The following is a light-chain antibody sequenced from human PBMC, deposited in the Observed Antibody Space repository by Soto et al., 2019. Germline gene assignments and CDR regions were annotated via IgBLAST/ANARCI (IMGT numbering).Light chain of an antibody. CDR3: QQRHMWPIT. V-gene: IGKV3-11*01. CDR1: QSFRGL. Sequence: VCTTSHSTLSFSPGERGTLSCLASQSFRGLLAWYQQKPGQAPRLLIYDAYNRATGIPPRFSGSGSGTDFTLTISSLEPEDSAVYYCQQRHMWPITFGQGTRLEIK. CDR2: DAY. J-gene: IGKJ5*01.